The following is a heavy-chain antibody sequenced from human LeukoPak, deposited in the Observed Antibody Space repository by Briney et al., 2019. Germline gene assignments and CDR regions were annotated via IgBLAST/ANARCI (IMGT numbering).Heavy chain of an antibody. CDR3: ARGCGSGSYYLY. CDR2: ISSSSTI. V-gene: IGHV3-48*03. D-gene: IGHD3-10*01. J-gene: IGHJ4*02. Sequence: PGGSLRLSCAASGFTFSSYEMNWVRQAPGKGLEWVSYISSSSTIYYADSVRGRFTISRDNAKNSLYLQMNSLRAEDTAVYYCARGCGSGSYYLYWGQGTLVTVSS. CDR1: GFTFSSYE.